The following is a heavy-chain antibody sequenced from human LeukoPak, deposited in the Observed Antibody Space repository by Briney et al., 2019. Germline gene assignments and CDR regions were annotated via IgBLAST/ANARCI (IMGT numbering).Heavy chain of an antibody. Sequence: TSETLSLTCTVSGGSISNYYWSWIRQPPGKGLEWIGYIYYSGSTNYNPSLKSRVTISVDTSKNQFSLKLSSVTAADTAVYYCARDKVEGYHYGMDVWGQGTTVTVSS. V-gene: IGHV4-59*01. J-gene: IGHJ6*02. CDR2: IYYSGST. D-gene: IGHD5-24*01. CDR3: ARDKVEGYHYGMDV. CDR1: GGSISNYY.